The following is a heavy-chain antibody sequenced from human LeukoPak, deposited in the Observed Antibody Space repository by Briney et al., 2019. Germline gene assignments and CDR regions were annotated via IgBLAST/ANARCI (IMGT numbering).Heavy chain of an antibody. J-gene: IGHJ6*03. Sequence: GSSVKVSCKASGGTFSSFAINWVRQAPGQGLEWMGWINPNSGGTNYAQKFQGRVTMTRDTSISTAYMELSRLRSDDTAVYYCARAPIQGYMDVWGKGTTVTVSS. V-gene: IGHV1-2*02. CDR2: INPNSGGT. D-gene: IGHD5-18*01. CDR1: GGTFSSFA. CDR3: ARAPIQGYMDV.